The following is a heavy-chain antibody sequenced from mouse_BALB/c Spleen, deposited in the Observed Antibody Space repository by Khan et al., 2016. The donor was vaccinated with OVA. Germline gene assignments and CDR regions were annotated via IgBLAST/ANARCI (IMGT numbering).Heavy chain of an antibody. CDR2: IFPGSVST. CDR1: GYTFSSYW. Sequence: QVQLQQSGGELMKPGASVKISCKATGYTFSSYWIEWVKQRPGHGLEWIGQIFPGSVSTTYNEKFKGKATFTADTSSNTAYMQLSSLTSEDSAVYYCARGGYGGFAYWGQGTLVTVSA. J-gene: IGHJ3*01. D-gene: IGHD2-2*01. V-gene: IGHV1-9*01. CDR3: ARGGYGGFAY.